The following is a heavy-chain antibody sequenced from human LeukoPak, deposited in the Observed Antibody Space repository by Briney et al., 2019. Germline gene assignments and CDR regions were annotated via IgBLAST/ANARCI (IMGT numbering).Heavy chain of an antibody. J-gene: IGHJ4*02. V-gene: IGHV3-23*01. CDR3: ARDRANDYFDY. CDR1: GFTFSTFA. CDR2: ISASGGTT. Sequence: RGGSLRLSCAASGFTFSTFALSWVRQAPGKGLEGVSGISASGGTTYYADSVKGRFTISRDNSKNTLYLQMNSLRAEDTAVYYCARDRANDYFDYWGQGTLVTVSS. D-gene: IGHD3-10*01.